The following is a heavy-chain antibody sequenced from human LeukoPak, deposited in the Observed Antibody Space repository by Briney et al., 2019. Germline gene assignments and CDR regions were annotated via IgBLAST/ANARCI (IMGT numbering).Heavy chain of an antibody. V-gene: IGHV4-4*07. CDR3: ARSTGEELLDAFDI. J-gene: IGHJ3*02. Sequence: PSETLSLTSTVSGGSISSYYWSWIRQPAGKGLEWIGRIYTSGSTNYNPSLKSRVTMSVDTSKNQFSLKLSSVTAADTAVYYRARSTGEELLDAFDIWGQGTMVTVSS. CDR1: GGSISSYY. D-gene: IGHD7-27*01. CDR2: IYTSGST.